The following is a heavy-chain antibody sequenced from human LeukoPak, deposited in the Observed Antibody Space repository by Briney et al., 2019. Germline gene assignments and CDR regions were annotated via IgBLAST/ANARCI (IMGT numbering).Heavy chain of an antibody. V-gene: IGHV3-30-3*01. J-gene: IGHJ3*02. CDR1: GFTFSSYA. D-gene: IGHD3-3*01. CDR2: ILYDGSNK. Sequence: GGSLRLSCAASGFTFSSYAMHWVRQAPGKGLEWVAVILYDGSNKYYADSVKGRFTISRDNSKNRLYLQMNSLRAEDTAVYYCARVTATYYDFWSGWGAFNIWGQGTMVTVSS. CDR3: ARVTATYYDFWSGWGAFNI.